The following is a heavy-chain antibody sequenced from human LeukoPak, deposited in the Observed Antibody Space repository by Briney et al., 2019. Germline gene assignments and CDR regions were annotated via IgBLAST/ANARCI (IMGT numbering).Heavy chain of an antibody. J-gene: IGHJ4*02. CDR2: IYYSGST. D-gene: IGHD6-19*01. CDR1: GVSISSYY. CDR3: ARSEEWLGQYYFDY. Sequence: SETLSLTCTVSGVSISSYYWSGIRQPPGKGLEWIGYIYYSGSTNYNPSLKSRVTISVDTSKNQFSLKLSSVTAADTAVYYCARSEEWLGQYYFDYWGQGTLVTVSS. V-gene: IGHV4-59*01.